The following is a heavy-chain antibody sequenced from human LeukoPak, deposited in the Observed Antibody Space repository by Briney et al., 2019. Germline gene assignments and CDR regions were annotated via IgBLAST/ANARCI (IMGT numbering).Heavy chain of an antibody. CDR2: IIPIFGTA. V-gene: IGHV1-69*13. CDR1: GGTFSSYA. J-gene: IGHJ3*02. D-gene: IGHD3-10*01. Sequence: SVKVSCKASGGTFSSYAISWVRQAPGQGLEWMGGIIPIFGTANYAQKFQGRVTITADESTSTAYMELSSLRSEDTAVYYCARGMIRGVIGGGAFDIWGQGTMVTVSS. CDR3: ARGMIRGVIGGGAFDI.